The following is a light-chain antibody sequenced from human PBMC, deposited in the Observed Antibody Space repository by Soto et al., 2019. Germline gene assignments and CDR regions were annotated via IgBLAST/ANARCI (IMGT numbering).Light chain of an antibody. V-gene: IGKV3-20*01. Sequence: EIVLTQSPGTLSLSPGERATLSCRASQSVTSNYLAWYQQTPGQAPRLLFFGASIRATGIPDRFSGSGSGTDFTLTISRLEPEDSAVFYCQQYGTSEIIFGQGTRLEIK. CDR1: QSVTSNY. CDR2: GAS. CDR3: QQYGTSEII. J-gene: IGKJ5*01.